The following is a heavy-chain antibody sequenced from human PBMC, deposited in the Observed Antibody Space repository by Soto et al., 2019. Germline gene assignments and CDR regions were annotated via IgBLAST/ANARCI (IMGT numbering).Heavy chain of an antibody. V-gene: IGHV1-18*01. J-gene: IGHJ4*02. Sequence: QVQLVQSGAEMKKPGASVKDSCKASGYTFSSHGINWVRQAPGQRLEWVGWISADDGYTNYAQNLQDRVIMTTDTSTSTAYMELTSLRSGDTAVYYCARDVFYWGQGTLVTVSS. CDR1: GYTFSSHG. CDR2: ISADDGYT. CDR3: ARDVFY.